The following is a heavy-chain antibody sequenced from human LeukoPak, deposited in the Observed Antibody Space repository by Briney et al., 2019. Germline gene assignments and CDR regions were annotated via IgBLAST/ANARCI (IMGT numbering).Heavy chain of an antibody. CDR3: AHSKRGGGYYINAFAV. Sequence: PSETLSLTCTVSGASTSAYYWSWIRQPPGKGLEWIGYSSSGGNANYNPSLKSRVTISIDTSENQFSLRLTSVTAADTAIYFCAHSKRGGGYYINAFAVWGQGALVTISS. D-gene: IGHD1-26*01. CDR1: GASTSAYY. CDR2: SSSGGNA. J-gene: IGHJ3*01. V-gene: IGHV4-59*01.